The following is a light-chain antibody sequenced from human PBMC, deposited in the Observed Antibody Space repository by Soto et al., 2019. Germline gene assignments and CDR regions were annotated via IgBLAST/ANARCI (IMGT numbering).Light chain of an antibody. V-gene: IGKV1-6*01. J-gene: IGKJ1*01. Sequence: AIQMTQSPSSLSASVRDRVTITCRASQGFRNDLAWYQQKPGKAPKLLMSDASRLQSGVPSRFSGSGSGTDFTLSISSLQPEDFGTYYCLQDYNFPWTFGQGTKVEIK. CDR1: QGFRND. CDR3: LQDYNFPWT. CDR2: DAS.